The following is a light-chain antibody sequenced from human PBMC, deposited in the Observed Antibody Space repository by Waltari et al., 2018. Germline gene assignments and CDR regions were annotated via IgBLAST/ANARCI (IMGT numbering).Light chain of an antibody. CDR1: DRHVGASDF. J-gene: IGLJ1*01. Sequence: QSALTQPASASGSPGQSNTIACSGTDRHVGASDFVHWYQQHPGKAPHLIIYEVSKRPSGISNRFSASKSGNTASLTISGLQAEDEADYYCSSYTTSSAPGVFGTGTRVTVL. CDR3: SSYTTSSAPGV. CDR2: EVS. V-gene: IGLV2-14*01.